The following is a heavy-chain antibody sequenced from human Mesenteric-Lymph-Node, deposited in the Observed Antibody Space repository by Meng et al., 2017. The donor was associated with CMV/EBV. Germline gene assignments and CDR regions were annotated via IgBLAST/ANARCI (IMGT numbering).Heavy chain of an antibody. CDR1: GFSFTTYG. CDR3: ARVYVKGYDRYYFDY. V-gene: IGHV3-33*01. D-gene: IGHD5-12*01. CDR2: ISNDGNNK. J-gene: IGHJ4*02. Sequence: YGFSFTTYGIHWVRQAPGKGLEWVAVISNDGNNKYYADSVKGRFIISRDNSKNTVYLQMNSLRAEDTAVYYCARVYVKGYDRYYFDYWGQGTLVTVSS.